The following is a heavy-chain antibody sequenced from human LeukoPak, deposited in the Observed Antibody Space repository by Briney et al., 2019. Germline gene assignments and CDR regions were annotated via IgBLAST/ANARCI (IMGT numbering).Heavy chain of an antibody. CDR2: INPSGGST. CDR1: GYTFTSYY. J-gene: IGHJ6*02. D-gene: IGHD6-13*01. V-gene: IGHV1-46*01. CDR3: AREQYSSPVPYYYDYYAMDV. Sequence: ASVKVSCKASGYTFTSYYMHWVRQAPGQGLEWMGIINPSGGSTSYAQKFQGRVTMTRDTSTSTVYMELSSLRSEDTAVYYCAREQYSSPVPYYYDYYAMDVWGQGTTVTVSS.